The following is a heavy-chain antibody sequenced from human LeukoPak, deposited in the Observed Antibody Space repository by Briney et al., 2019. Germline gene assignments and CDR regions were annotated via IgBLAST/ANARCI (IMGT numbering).Heavy chain of an antibody. D-gene: IGHD6-13*01. Sequence: GGSLRLSCAASGFTFSSYEMNWVRQAPGKGLEWVSYISGSGSTIYYADSVKGRFTISRDNAKNSLYLQMNSLRAEDTAVYYCARVGSSSWYFGAWDYWGQGTLVTVSS. CDR2: ISGSGSTI. V-gene: IGHV3-48*03. CDR3: ARVGSSSWYFGAWDY. J-gene: IGHJ4*02. CDR1: GFTFSSYE.